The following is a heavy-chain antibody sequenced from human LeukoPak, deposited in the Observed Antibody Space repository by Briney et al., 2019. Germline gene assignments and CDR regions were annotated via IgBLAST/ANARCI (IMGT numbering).Heavy chain of an antibody. Sequence: PGGSLRLSCAASGFTFSSYAMSWVRQAPGKGLEWVSAISGSGGSTYYADSVKGRFTISRDDAKNTLYLQMNSLRAEDTAVYYCARGADSGYSSDNWGQGTLVSVSS. J-gene: IGHJ4*02. D-gene: IGHD3-9*01. V-gene: IGHV3-23*01. CDR2: ISGSGGST. CDR1: GFTFSSYA. CDR3: ARGADSGYSSDN.